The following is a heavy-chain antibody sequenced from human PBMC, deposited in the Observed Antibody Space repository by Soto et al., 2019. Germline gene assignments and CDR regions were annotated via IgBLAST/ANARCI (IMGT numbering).Heavy chain of an antibody. J-gene: IGHJ3*02. Sequence: LRLSCAASGFTFSSYWMSWVRQAPGKGLEWGANKKQDGSEKYYVDSVKGRFTISRDNAKYSLYLQMNSLRAEDTAVYYFARDAFDSSGYQTPFDIWGQGTMVTVSS. D-gene: IGHD3-22*01. CDR3: ARDAFDSSGYQTPFDI. CDR2: KKQDGSEK. CDR1: GFTFSSYW. V-gene: IGHV3-7*01.